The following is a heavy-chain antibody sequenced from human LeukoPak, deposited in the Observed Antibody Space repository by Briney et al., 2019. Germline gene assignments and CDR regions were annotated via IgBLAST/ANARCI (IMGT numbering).Heavy chain of an antibody. CDR3: ARLATYGDFSD. CDR1: GDTISGYY. J-gene: IGHJ4*02. Sequence: SETLSLTCSVSGDTISGYYWSWVRQPPGKGLEWIGYIFSSGNTKYNPSLESRVTISVDTSNNQFSLRLSSVTAADTAVYYCARLATYGDFSDWGQGTLVTVSS. D-gene: IGHD4-17*01. CDR2: IFSSGNT. V-gene: IGHV4-59*08.